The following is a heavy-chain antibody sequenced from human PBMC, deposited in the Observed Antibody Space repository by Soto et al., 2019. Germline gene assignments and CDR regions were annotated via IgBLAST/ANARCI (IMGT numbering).Heavy chain of an antibody. D-gene: IGHD6-19*01. J-gene: IGHJ5*01. V-gene: IGHV3-23*01. CDR2: ISSSGGST. CDR3: VKDRGQWLPHPDYNWFDS. Sequence: GGSLRLSCAASGFTFSTYAMSWVRQAPGKGLEWVSAISSSGGSTYYADSVKGRFTISRDNSKNTLYLQVNSLRAEDTAVYYCVKDRGQWLPHPDYNWFDSWGQGTLVTVSS. CDR1: GFTFSTYA.